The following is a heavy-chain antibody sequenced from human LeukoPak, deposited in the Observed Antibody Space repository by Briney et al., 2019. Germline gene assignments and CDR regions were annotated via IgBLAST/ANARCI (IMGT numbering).Heavy chain of an antibody. CDR2: ISWNSGSI. CDR3: AKSYYDSSGYYFLYAFDI. V-gene: IGHV3-9*01. D-gene: IGHD3-22*01. Sequence: PGGSLRLSCAASGFTFDDYAMHWVRQAPGKGLEWVSGISWNSGSIGYADSVKGRFTISRDNAKNSLYLQMNSLRAEDTALYYCAKSYYDSSGYYFLYAFDIWGQGTMVTVSS. J-gene: IGHJ3*02. CDR1: GFTFDDYA.